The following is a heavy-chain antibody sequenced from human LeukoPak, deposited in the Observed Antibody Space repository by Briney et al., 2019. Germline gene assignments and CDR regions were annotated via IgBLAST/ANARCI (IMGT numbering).Heavy chain of an antibody. CDR1: GFTFSSYW. Sequence: GGSLRLSCAASGFTFSSYWMSWVRQAPGKGLEWVANIKQDGSEKYYVDSVKGRFTISRDNAKNSLYLQMNSLRAEDTAVYYCARDGYYYDSSGYYPEIDYWGQGTLVTVSS. V-gene: IGHV3-7*03. D-gene: IGHD3-22*01. CDR3: ARDGYYYDSSGYYPEIDY. J-gene: IGHJ4*02. CDR2: IKQDGSEK.